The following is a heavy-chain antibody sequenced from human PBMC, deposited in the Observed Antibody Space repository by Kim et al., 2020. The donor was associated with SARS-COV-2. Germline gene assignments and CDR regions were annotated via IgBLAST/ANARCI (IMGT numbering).Heavy chain of an antibody. CDR2: T. D-gene: IGHD2-21*02. Sequence: TDHANSAKGRLTTSRNNSKNTLDLQMSSLRAEDTGVYYCARGDRTSPFDYWGQGTLVTVSS. V-gene: IGHV3-53*01. J-gene: IGHJ4*02. CDR3: ARGDRTSPFDY.